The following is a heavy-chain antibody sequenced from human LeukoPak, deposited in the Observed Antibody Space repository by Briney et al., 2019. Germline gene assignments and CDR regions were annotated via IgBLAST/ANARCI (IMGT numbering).Heavy chain of an antibody. CDR3: ARGSGYYTAFDY. V-gene: IGHV1-8*03. J-gene: IGHJ4*02. Sequence: GASVKVSCKTSGYTFTSYDINWVRQATGQGLEWMGWMNSNSGNTGYAQKFQGRVTFTRDTSINTAYMELRSLRSDDTAVYYCARGSGYYTAFDYWGQGTLVTVSS. CDR2: MNSNSGNT. D-gene: IGHD3-3*01. CDR1: GYTFTSYD.